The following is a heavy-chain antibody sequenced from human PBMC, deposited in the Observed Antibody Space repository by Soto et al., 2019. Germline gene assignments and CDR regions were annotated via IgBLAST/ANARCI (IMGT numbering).Heavy chain of an antibody. J-gene: IGHJ4*02. D-gene: IGHD2-21*02. CDR1: GGSISSGGYY. V-gene: IGHV4-31*03. CDR2: IYYSGST. CDR3: ASLYCGGDCYYPSYFDY. Sequence: SETLSLTCTVSGGSISSGGYYWSWIRQHPGKGLEWIGYIYYSGSTYYNPSLKSRVTISVDTSKNQFSLKLSSVTAADTAVYYCASLYCGGDCYYPSYFDYWGQGTLVTVSS.